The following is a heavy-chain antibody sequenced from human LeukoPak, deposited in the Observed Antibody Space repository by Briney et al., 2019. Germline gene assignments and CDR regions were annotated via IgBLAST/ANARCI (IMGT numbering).Heavy chain of an antibody. D-gene: IGHD6-19*01. CDR1: GFTFSTYA. CDR3: AKAVAGKIYFDY. V-gene: IGHV3-23*01. J-gene: IGHJ4*02. Sequence: GGSLRLSCAASGFTFSTYAMSWVRQGPGKGLQWVSTISAGGAGTYYADSVKGRFTISRDNSKNTVYLQMNSLRAEDTAVYYCAKAVAGKIYFDYWGQGTLVTVSS. CDR2: ISAGGAGT.